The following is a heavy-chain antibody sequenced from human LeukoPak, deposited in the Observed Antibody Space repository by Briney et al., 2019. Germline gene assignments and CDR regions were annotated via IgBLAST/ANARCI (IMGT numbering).Heavy chain of an antibody. CDR1: GGSINSYY. CDR2: ISYSGST. Sequence: SETLSLTCTVSGGSINSYYWSWILQPPGKGLECIGYISYSGSTNCNPSLKSRVTISIDTSKNQFSLKLSSVTAADTAVYYCARPRSSGWYGVFNIWGQGTMVTVSS. J-gene: IGHJ3*02. CDR3: ARPRSSGWYGVFNI. D-gene: IGHD6-19*01. V-gene: IGHV4-59*08.